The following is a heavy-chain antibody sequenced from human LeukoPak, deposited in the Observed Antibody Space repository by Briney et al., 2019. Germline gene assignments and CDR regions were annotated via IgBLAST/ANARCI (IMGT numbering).Heavy chain of an antibody. Sequence: SETLSLTCTVSGSSISSNSYYWGWIRQPPGKGLEWIASIYYGGNTCYNPSLKSRVTISVDTSKNQFSLKLSSVTAADTAVYYCARVYRDYDILSGYSPHYFDYWGQGTLVTVSS. V-gene: IGHV4-39*07. CDR1: GSSISSNSYY. CDR3: ARVYRDYDILSGYSPHYFDY. D-gene: IGHD3-9*01. J-gene: IGHJ4*02. CDR2: IYYGGNT.